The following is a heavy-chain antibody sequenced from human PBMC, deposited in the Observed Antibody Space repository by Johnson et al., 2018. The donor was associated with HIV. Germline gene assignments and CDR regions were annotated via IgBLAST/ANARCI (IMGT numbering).Heavy chain of an antibody. CDR3: ARRGNWNYLKSAFDI. Sequence: QVQLVESGGGLVKPGGSLRLSCAASGFTLSDYYMTWIRQAPGKGLEWVSYISSSGSTMYYADSVTGRFTISRDNAKNSLYLQMNSLRAEDTAVYHCARRGNWNYLKSAFDIWGQGTMVTVSS. CDR1: GFTLSDYY. J-gene: IGHJ3*02. D-gene: IGHD1-7*01. V-gene: IGHV3-11*04. CDR2: ISSSGSTM.